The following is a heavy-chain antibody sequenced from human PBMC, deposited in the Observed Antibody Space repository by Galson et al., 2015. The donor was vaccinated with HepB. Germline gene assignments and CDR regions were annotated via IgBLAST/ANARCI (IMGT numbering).Heavy chain of an antibody. Sequence: SLRLSCAASGFTFNTYAIHWVRQAPGKGLEGVAAISYDGSKNYYADSVKGRFTISRDNSKNAVYLQMNSLRAEDTAVYYCAKAGLDTAMVPNNWFDPWGQGTLVTVSS. CDR1: GFTFNTYA. J-gene: IGHJ5*02. CDR2: ISYDGSKN. V-gene: IGHV3-30-3*01. D-gene: IGHD5-18*01. CDR3: AKAGLDTAMVPNNWFDP.